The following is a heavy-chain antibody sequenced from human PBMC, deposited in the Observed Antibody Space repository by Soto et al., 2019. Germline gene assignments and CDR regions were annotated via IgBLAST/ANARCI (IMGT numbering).Heavy chain of an antibody. CDR1: GDSVSSNSAA. V-gene: IGHV6-1*01. CDR2: TYYRSKWYN. J-gene: IGHJ5*02. Sequence: SQTLSLTCVISGDSVSSNSAAWNWIRQSPSRGLEWLGRTYYRSKWYNGYAVSVKSRITINPDTSKNQFSLQLNSVTPEDTAVYYCARDLNYAKTPLQYFNWFDPWGQEPWSPSPQ. D-gene: IGHD1-7*01. CDR3: ARDLNYAKTPLQYFNWFDP.